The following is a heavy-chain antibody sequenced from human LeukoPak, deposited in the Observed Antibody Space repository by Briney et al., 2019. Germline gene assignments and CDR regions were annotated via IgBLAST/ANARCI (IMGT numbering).Heavy chain of an antibody. V-gene: IGHV1-2*02. CDR1: GYTFTNYY. CDR3: AKDAIVRDYSNSDY. J-gene: IGHJ4*02. Sequence: ASVTVSCKASGYTFTNYYIHWVRQAPGQGLEWMGWINPNSGGTNYAQKFQGRVTMTRDTSISTAYMELSRLTSDDTAVYYCAKDAIVRDYSNSDYWGQGTLVTVSS. CDR2: INPNSGGT. D-gene: IGHD4-11*01.